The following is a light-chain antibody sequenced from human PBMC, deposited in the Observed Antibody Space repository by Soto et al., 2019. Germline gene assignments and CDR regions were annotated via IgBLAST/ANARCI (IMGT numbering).Light chain of an antibody. CDR2: EGS. V-gene: IGLV2-23*01. CDR1: SSDVGSYNF. J-gene: IGLJ1*01. CDR3: CSYAGSRSYV. Sequence: QSALTQPASVSGSPGQSLTISCTGTSSDVGSYNFVSWYQQHPGKAPKLMIYEGSKRPSGVSNRFSGSKSGNTASLTISGLQAEDEADYYCCSYAGSRSYVFGTGTQLTVL.